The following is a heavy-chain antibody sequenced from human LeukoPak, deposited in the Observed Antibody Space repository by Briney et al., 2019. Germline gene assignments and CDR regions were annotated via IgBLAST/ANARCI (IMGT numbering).Heavy chain of an antibody. J-gene: IGHJ6*03. V-gene: IGHV5-51*01. D-gene: IGHD1-26*01. Sequence: GESLKISCKGSGYRFTSYWIGWVRQMPGKGLEWMGIIWPADSDTRYSPSFQGQVTISADKSISTAYLQWSSLKASDTAIYYCARQCCGSYYPMDVWGKGTTVTVSS. CDR1: GYRFTSYW. CDR3: ARQCCGSYYPMDV. CDR2: IWPADSDT.